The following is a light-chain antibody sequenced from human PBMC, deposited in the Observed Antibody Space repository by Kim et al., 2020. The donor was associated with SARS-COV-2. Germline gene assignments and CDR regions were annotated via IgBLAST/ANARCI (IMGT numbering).Light chain of an antibody. CDR3: QAWDSSSVV. Sequence: SVSPGQTASLTCSGDKLGDKYACWYQQKPGQSPVLVIYQDSKWPSGIPERFSGSNSGNTATLTISGTQAMDEADYYCQAWDSSSVVFGGGTKLTVL. CDR1: KLGDKY. J-gene: IGLJ2*01. CDR2: QDS. V-gene: IGLV3-1*01.